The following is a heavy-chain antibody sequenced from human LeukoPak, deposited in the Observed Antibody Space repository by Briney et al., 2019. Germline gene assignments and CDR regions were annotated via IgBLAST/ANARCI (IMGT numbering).Heavy chain of an antibody. CDR2: IKSETDGGTT. CDR3: TTWTSL. J-gene: IGHJ4*02. V-gene: IGHV3-15*01. Sequence: TGGSLRLSCAASGFTFRNVWMTWVRQAPGKGLEWLGLIKSETDGGTTEYAAPLKGRFTISRDDSKKMAYLQINSLKTEDTAVYYCTTWTSLWGQGTLVTASS. D-gene: IGHD3/OR15-3a*01. CDR1: GFTFRNVW.